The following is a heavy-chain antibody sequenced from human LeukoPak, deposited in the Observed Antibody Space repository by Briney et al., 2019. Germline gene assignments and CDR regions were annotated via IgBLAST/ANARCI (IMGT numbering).Heavy chain of an antibody. V-gene: IGHV1-46*01. D-gene: IGHD6-19*01. J-gene: IGHJ4*02. CDR3: ARDLRHHSGIAVSPLDY. Sequence: GASVKLSCKASVSSFTRCYLHWVRQAPGPGVEWMGLINPSDDTTTHAQKFQGRVTMTSDTSTSTVYMELSSLRSEDTAVYYCARDLRHHSGIAVSPLDYWGQGTLVTVSS. CDR2: INPSDDTT. CDR1: VSSFTRCY.